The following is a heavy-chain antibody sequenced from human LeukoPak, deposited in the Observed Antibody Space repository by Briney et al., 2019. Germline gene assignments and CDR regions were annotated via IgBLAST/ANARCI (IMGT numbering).Heavy chain of an antibody. CDR1: GFTFSDYW. V-gene: IGHV3-7*01. D-gene: IGHD2-15*01. CDR2: IKQDGGEK. CDR3: VRDQEDNTYGEDY. Sequence: PGGSLRLSCAASGFTFSDYWMSWVRQAPGKGLEWVANIKQDGGEKFYVDSVKGRFTISRDNAKNSLFLQMNSLRAEDTAQYYCVRDQEDNTYGEDYWGQGTLVTVSS. J-gene: IGHJ4*02.